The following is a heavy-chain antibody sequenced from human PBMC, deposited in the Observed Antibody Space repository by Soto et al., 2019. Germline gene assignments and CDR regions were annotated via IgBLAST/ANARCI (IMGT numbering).Heavy chain of an antibody. V-gene: IGHV1-3*01. Sequence: GASVKVSCKASGYTFTNYAMHWVRQAPGQRLEWMGWINAGNGNTKYSQKFQGRVTITRDTSASTAYMELSSLRSEDTAVYYCARDGCSGGSCYLGDAFDIWGQGTMVTVSS. CDR1: GYTFTNYA. CDR3: ARDGCSGGSCYLGDAFDI. D-gene: IGHD2-15*01. J-gene: IGHJ3*02. CDR2: INAGNGNT.